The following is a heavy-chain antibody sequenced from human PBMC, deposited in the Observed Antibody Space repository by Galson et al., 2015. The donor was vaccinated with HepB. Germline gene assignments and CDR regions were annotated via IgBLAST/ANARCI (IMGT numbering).Heavy chain of an antibody. Sequence: SLRLSCAVSGFTFGSYGMHWVRQAPGKGLEWVAVILFDGSDKNSADSVKGRFTISRDNSKNTLYLQMNSLRAEDTAVYYCARDSGYVSGWYTVRGGLDHWGQGTPFIVSS. CDR2: ILFDGSDK. J-gene: IGHJ4*02. V-gene: IGHV3-30*03. CDR3: ARDSGYVSGWYTVRGGLDH. D-gene: IGHD6-19*01. CDR1: GFTFGSYG.